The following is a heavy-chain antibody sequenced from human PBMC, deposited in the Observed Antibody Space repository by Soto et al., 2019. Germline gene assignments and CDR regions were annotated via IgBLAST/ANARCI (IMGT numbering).Heavy chain of an antibody. Sequence: SETLSLTCTVSGGSINNYYWSWIRQPPGKGLEWIGYIHYSGSSKHNPSLKSRVTISLDTSKNQFSLRLTSVTAADTAIYYCARVKGGWGSTSCFRDAHDFWSPGKMVTVSS. V-gene: IGHV4-59*01. J-gene: IGHJ4*01. CDR1: GGSINNYY. D-gene: IGHD2-2*01. CDR2: IHYSGSS. CDR3: ARVKGGWGSTSCFRDAHDF.